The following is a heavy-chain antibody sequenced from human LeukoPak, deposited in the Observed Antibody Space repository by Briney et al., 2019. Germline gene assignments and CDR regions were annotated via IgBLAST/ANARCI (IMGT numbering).Heavy chain of an antibody. Sequence: PSETLSLTCTVSGGSISSSSYYWGWIRQPPGKGLEWIGSIYYSGSTYYNPSLKSRVTISVDTSKNQFSLKLSSVTAADTAVYYCARGVYQPRRYYYYYMDVWGKGTTVTVSS. CDR2: IYYSGST. CDR3: ARGVYQPRRYYYYYMDV. J-gene: IGHJ6*03. V-gene: IGHV4-39*07. D-gene: IGHD6-13*01. CDR1: GGSISSSSYY.